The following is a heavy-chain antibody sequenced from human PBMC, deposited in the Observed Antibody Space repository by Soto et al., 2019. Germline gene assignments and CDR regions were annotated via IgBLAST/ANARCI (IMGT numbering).Heavy chain of an antibody. J-gene: IGHJ4*02. Sequence: QVQLQQWGAGLLKPSETLSLTCAVYGGSFSGYYWNWIRQPPGKGLEWIGEINHSGSNNYNPSLKSRVTISVDTSKNQFSLKLSSVTAADTAVYYCARGWGRIFDYWGQGPLVTVSS. CDR3: ARGWGRIFDY. CDR2: INHSGSN. CDR1: GGSFSGYY. D-gene: IGHD7-27*01. V-gene: IGHV4-34*01.